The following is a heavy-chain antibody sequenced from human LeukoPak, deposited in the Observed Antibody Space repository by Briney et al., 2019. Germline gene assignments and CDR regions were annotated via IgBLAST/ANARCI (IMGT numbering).Heavy chain of an antibody. CDR2: INPNSGGT. CDR1: GYTFTGYY. J-gene: IGHJ4*02. D-gene: IGHD6-19*01. V-gene: IGHV1-2*02. Sequence: ASVKVSCKASGYTFTGYYMHWVRQAPGQGLEWMGWINPNSGGTNYAQKFQGRVTMTRDTSISTAYMELSRLRSDDTAVYYCASLALYGAVAGPPSGYWGQGTLVTVSS. CDR3: ASLALYGAVAGPPSGY.